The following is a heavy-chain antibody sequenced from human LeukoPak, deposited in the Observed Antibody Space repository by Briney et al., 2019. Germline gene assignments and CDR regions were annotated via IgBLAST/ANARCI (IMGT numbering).Heavy chain of an antibody. CDR2: ISGSGGST. V-gene: IGHV3-23*01. J-gene: IGHJ4*02. Sequence: GGSLRLSCAASGFTFSSYGMSWVRQAPGKGLEWVSAISGSGGSTYYADSVKGRFTISRDNSKNTLYLQMNSLRAEDTAVYYCAKGDDYVWGSWTLDYWGQGTLVTVSS. D-gene: IGHD3-16*01. CDR1: GFTFSSYG. CDR3: AKGDDYVWGSWTLDY.